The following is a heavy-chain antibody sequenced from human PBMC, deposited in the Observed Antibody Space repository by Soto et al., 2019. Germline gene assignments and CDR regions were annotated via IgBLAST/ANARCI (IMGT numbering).Heavy chain of an antibody. D-gene: IGHD3-22*01. CDR3: ARDSSGYYWFDP. CDR2: IYHSGTT. J-gene: IGHJ5*02. Sequence: SXXLSLPFSFAVFSISSGYFWGWIRQPPWKGPEWLGSIYHSGTTYYNPSVKGRVTISVDTSKNQFSLKMSSVTAADTAVYYCARDSSGYYWFDPWGQGTPVTVYS. V-gene: IGHV4-38-2*02. CDR1: VFSISSGYF.